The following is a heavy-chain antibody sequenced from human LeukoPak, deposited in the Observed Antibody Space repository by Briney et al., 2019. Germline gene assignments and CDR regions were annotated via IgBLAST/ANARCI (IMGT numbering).Heavy chain of an antibody. D-gene: IGHD3-22*01. Sequence: ASVKVSCKASGYTFTGYYMHWVRQAPGQGLEWMGRINPNSGGTNYAQKFQGRVTMTRDTPISTAYMELSRLRSDDTAVYYCARDFGYYDSSGYWGQGTLVTVSS. J-gene: IGHJ4*02. CDR3: ARDFGYYDSSGY. CDR1: GYTFTGYY. CDR2: INPNSGGT. V-gene: IGHV1-2*06.